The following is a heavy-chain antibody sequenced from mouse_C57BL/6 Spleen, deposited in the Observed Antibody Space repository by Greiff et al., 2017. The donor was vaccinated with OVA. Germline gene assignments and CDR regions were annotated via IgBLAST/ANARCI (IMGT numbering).Heavy chain of an antibody. Sequence: VQLQQPGAELVKPGASVKLSCKASGYTFTSYWMHWVKQRPGQGLEWIGMIHPNSGSTNYNEKFKGKATLTVDKSSSTAYMQLSSLTSEDSAVYYCARSTASYWYFDVWGTGTTVTVSS. CDR2: IHPNSGST. CDR1: GYTFTSYW. V-gene: IGHV1-64*01. D-gene: IGHD4-1*02. J-gene: IGHJ1*03. CDR3: ARSTASYWYFDV.